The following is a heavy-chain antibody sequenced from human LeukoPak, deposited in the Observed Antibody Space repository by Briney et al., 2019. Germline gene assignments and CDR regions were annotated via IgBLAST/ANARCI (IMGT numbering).Heavy chain of an antibody. J-gene: IGHJ4*02. V-gene: IGHV3-30*02. Sequence: GGSLRLSCAASGFTFSSYGMHWVRQAPGKGLEWVAFIRYDGSNKYYADSVKGRFTISRDNSKNTLYLQMNSLRAEDTAVYYCAKSAGTRRAHFDYWGQGTLVTVSS. CDR2: IRYDGSNK. D-gene: IGHD3-10*01. CDR1: GFTFSSYG. CDR3: AKSAGTRRAHFDY.